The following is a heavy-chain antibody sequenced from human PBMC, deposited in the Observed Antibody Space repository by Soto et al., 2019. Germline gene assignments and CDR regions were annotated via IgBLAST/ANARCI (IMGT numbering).Heavy chain of an antibody. Sequence: GGSLRLSCAASGFTFTSHAMNWVRQAPGKGLEWVAGITPGGDNTYYADSVKGRFTISRDNSKNTVYLQMNYLRAEDTALYYCAKNAGGTCYSRVGCWGQGTLVTVSS. J-gene: IGHJ4*02. V-gene: IGHV3-23*01. CDR1: GFTFTSHA. CDR3: AKNAGGTCYSRVGC. D-gene: IGHD2-15*01. CDR2: ITPGGDNT.